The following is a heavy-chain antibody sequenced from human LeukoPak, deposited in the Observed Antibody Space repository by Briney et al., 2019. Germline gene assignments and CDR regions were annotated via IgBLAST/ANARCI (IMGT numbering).Heavy chain of an antibody. J-gene: IGHJ4*02. D-gene: IGHD4-17*01. V-gene: IGHV3-15*01. CDR2: IKSKTDGGTT. Sequence: PGGSLRLSCAASGFTFSNAWMSWVRQAPGKGLEWVGRIKSKTDGGTTDYAAPVKGRFTISRDDSKNTLYLQMNSLKTEDTAVYYCTTAPAEKNDCGDYVFDYWGQGTLVTVSS. CDR1: GFTFSNAW. CDR3: TTAPAEKNDCGDYVFDY.